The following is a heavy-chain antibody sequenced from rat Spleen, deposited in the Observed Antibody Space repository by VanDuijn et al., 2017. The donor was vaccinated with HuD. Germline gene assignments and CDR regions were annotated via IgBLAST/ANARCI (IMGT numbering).Heavy chain of an antibody. J-gene: IGHJ2*01. D-gene: IGHD1-11*01. CDR1: GFTFNNYG. CDR3: ARRHYGYTDYFDY. V-gene: IGHV5-29*01. CDR2: FSYDGITT. Sequence: EVQLVESGGGLVQPGRSLRLSCAASGFTFNNYGMAWVRQAPTKGLEWVATFSYDGITTYYRDSVRGRFTISRDNAKSSLYLQMDSLRSEDTATYYCARRHYGYTDYFDYWGQGVMVTVSS.